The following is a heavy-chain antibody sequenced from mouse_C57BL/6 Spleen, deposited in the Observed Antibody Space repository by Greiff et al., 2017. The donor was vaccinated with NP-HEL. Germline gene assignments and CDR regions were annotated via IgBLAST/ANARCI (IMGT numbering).Heavy chain of an antibody. CDR1: GYTFTSYD. CDR2: IYPRDGST. V-gene: IGHV1-85*01. CDR3: ARGEVYDSFAY. Sequence: QVTLKESGPELVKPGASVKLSCKASGYTFTSYDINWVKQRPGQGLEWIGWIYPRDGSTKYNEKFKGKATLTVDTSSSTAYMELHSLTSEDSAVYFCARGEVYDSFAYWGQGTLVTVSA. J-gene: IGHJ3*01. D-gene: IGHD2-4*01.